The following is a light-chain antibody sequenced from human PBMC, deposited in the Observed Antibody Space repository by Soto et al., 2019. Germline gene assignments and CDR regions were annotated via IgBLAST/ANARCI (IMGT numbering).Light chain of an antibody. J-gene: IGKJ1*01. CDR2: LGS. V-gene: IGKV2-28*01. Sequence: EIVLTQSPLSRPITPGEAAYSSCSSSQSLLHSNGYNYLDWYLQKPGQSPQLLIYLGSNRASGVPDRFSGSGSGTDFTLKISRVEAEDVGVYYCMQALQITWTFGQGTKVDIK. CDR3: MQALQITWT. CDR1: QSLLHSNGYNY.